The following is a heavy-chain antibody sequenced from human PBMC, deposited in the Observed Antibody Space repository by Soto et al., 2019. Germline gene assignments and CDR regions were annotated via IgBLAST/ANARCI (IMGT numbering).Heavy chain of an antibody. CDR2: IDPSDSYT. J-gene: IGHJ6*02. CDR3: ARQPTAARSYLNYYYYGMDV. Sequence: PGESLKISCKGSGYSFTSYWISWVRQMPGKGLEWMGRIDPSDSYTNYSPSFQGHVTISADKSISTAYLQWSSLKASDTAMYYCARQPTAARSYLNYYYYGMDVWGQGTTVTVSS. D-gene: IGHD6-13*01. CDR1: GYSFTSYW. V-gene: IGHV5-10-1*01.